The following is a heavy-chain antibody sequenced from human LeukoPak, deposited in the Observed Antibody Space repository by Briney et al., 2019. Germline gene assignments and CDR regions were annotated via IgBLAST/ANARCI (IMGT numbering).Heavy chain of an antibody. CDR3: ARDLAAHSYGTPFDY. D-gene: IGHD5-18*01. CDR1: GYTFTSYG. Sequence: ASVKFSCKASGYTFTSYGISWVRQAPGQGLEWMGWISAYNGNTNYAQKLQGRVTMTTDTSTSTAYMELRSLRSDDTAVYYCARDLAAHSYGTPFDYWGQGTLVTVSS. CDR2: ISAYNGNT. J-gene: IGHJ4*02. V-gene: IGHV1-18*01.